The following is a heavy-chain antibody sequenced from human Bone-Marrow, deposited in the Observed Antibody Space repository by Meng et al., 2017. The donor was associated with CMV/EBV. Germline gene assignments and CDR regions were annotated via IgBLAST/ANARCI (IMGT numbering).Heavy chain of an antibody. Sequence: GGSLRLSCAASGFTFNTYGMSWVRQAPGKGLEWVSVINSSGDKTFNADSVKGRFTISRDNSKNTLYLQMNSLRAGDTAVYYCARALDSSGYPGAFDIWGQGTMVTVSS. CDR1: GFTFNTYG. V-gene: IGHV3-23*01. J-gene: IGHJ3*02. CDR3: ARALDSSGYPGAFDI. CDR2: INSSGDKT. D-gene: IGHD3-22*01.